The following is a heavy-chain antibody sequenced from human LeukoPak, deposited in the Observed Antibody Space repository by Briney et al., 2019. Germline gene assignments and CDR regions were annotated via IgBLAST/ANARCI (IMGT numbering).Heavy chain of an antibody. CDR2: IYYSGST. J-gene: IGHJ5*02. Sequence: SETLSLTCTVSGGSISSSSYYWGWSRQPPGKGLEWIGSIYYSGSTYYNPSLKSRVTISVDTSKNQFSLKLSSVTAADTAVYYCARHEIVVVPAAILCGWFDPWGQGTLVTVSS. CDR3: ARHEIVVVPAAILCGWFDP. D-gene: IGHD2-2*02. V-gene: IGHV4-39*01. CDR1: GGSISSSSYY.